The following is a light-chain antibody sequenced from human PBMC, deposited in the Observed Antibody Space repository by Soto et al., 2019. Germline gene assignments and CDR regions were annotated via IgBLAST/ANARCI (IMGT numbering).Light chain of an antibody. Sequence: VLTQSPGTLSLSPGERATLSCRASQSVSSSYLAWYQQKPGQAPRLLIYGASSRATGIPDRFSGSGSGTDFTLTISRLEPEDFAVYYCQQYGSSPITSGQGTRLEI. J-gene: IGKJ5*01. CDR3: QQYGSSPIT. CDR1: QSVSSSY. V-gene: IGKV3-20*01. CDR2: GAS.